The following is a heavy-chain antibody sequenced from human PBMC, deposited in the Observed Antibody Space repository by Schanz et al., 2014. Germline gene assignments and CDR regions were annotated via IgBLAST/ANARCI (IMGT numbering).Heavy chain of an antibody. V-gene: IGHV1-69*04. CDR1: GDTFSNYA. CDR2: IIPFLDRT. D-gene: IGHD5-12*01. Sequence: QVQLVQSGAEVKKPGSSVKVSCRASGDTFSNYAINWVRQAPGQGLEWMGRIIPFLDRTNHAQRFQGRVTITADKSTSTAYIDLRSLRSEDTALYYCARTGYDPSLTHWGQGTLVTVSS. J-gene: IGHJ4*02. CDR3: ARTGYDPSLTH.